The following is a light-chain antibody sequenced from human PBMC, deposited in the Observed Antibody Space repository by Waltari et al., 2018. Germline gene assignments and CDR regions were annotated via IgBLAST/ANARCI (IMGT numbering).Light chain of an antibody. Sequence: QSALTQAASVSGSPGQPTTTFSTGPSSDVGASNYFSWYQQHPGKAPKRMIYDVSNRPSGVSNRFSGSKSGNTASLTISGLQAEDEADYYCSSFTSSSTVLFGGGTRLSVL. V-gene: IGLV2-14*03. J-gene: IGLJ2*01. CDR2: DVS. CDR1: SSDVGASNY. CDR3: SSFTSSSTVL.